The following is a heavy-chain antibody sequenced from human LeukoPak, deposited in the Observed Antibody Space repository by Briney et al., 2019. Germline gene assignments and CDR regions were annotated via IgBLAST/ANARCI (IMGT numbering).Heavy chain of an antibody. CDR1: GFTFSSYS. J-gene: IGHJ3*02. CDR2: ISSSSSYI. D-gene: IGHD6-6*01. Sequence: GGSLRLSCAASGFTFSSYSMNWVRQAPGKGLEWVSSISSSSSYIYYADSVKGRFTISRDNAKNSLYLQMNSLRAEDTALYYCAKVLLAARLDDAFDIWGQGTMVTVSS. CDR3: AKVLLAARLDDAFDI. V-gene: IGHV3-21*04.